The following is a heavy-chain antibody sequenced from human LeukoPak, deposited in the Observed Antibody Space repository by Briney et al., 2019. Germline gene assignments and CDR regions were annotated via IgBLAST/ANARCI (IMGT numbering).Heavy chain of an antibody. CDR3: ARETYYDILTGYYSDDY. J-gene: IGHJ4*02. Sequence: PSVKVSCKASGGTFSSYAISWVRQAPGQGLEWMGRIIPILGIANYAQKFQGRVTITADKSTSTAYMELSSLRSEDTAVYYCARETYYDILTGYYSDDYWGQGTLVTVSS. CDR1: GGTFSSYA. V-gene: IGHV1-69*04. CDR2: IIPILGIA. D-gene: IGHD3-9*01.